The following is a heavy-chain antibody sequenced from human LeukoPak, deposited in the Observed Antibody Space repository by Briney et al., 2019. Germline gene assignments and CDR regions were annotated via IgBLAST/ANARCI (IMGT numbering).Heavy chain of an antibody. CDR2: IRYDGSNK. CDR1: GFTFSSYG. J-gene: IGHJ5*02. CDR3: AKDHLRGMIVVVTSWFDP. D-gene: IGHD3-22*01. V-gene: IGHV3-30*02. Sequence: GGSLRLSCAASGFTFSSYGMHWVRQAPGKGLEWVAFIRYDGSNKYYADSVKGRFTISRDNSKNTLYLQMNSLRAEDTAVYYCAKDHLRGMIVVVTSWFDPWGQGTLVTVSS.